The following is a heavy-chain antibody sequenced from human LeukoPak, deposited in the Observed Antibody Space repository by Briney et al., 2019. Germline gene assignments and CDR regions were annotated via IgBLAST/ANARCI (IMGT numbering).Heavy chain of an antibody. J-gene: IGHJ4*02. CDR2: INSDGSST. CDR3: AKQKDSTATCSGGTCEGYFEN. D-gene: IGHD2-15*01. Sequence: GGSLRLSCAASGFTFSSYWMHWVRQAPGKGLVWVSRINSDGSSTSYADSVKGRFTISRVNSEKTLYLQMDSLRVEDTAVYYCAKQKDSTATCSGGTCEGYFENWGQGILVTVSS. CDR1: GFTFSSYW. V-gene: IGHV3-74*01.